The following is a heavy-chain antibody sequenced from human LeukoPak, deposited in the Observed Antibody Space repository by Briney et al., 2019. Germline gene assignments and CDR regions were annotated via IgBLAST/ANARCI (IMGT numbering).Heavy chain of an antibody. J-gene: IGHJ2*01. CDR2: IYYSGST. D-gene: IGHD6-13*01. Sequence: SETLSLTCTVSGGSISSSSYYWGWIRQPPGKGLEWIGSIYYSGSTYYNPSLKSRVTISVDTSRKQFSLKLSSVTAADTAVYYCARAHAPYIRIAAAGTSYWYFDLWGRGTLVTVSS. CDR3: ARAHAPYIRIAAAGTSYWYFDL. CDR1: GGSISSSSYY. V-gene: IGHV4-39*07.